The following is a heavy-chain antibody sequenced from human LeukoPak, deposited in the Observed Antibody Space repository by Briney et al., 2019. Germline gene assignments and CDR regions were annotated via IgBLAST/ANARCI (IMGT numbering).Heavy chain of an antibody. J-gene: IGHJ4*02. D-gene: IGHD3-9*01. CDR3: ASQAGYDILTGYSYFDY. V-gene: IGHV3-23*01. CDR1: GFTFSSYA. CDR2: ISGSGGST. Sequence: GGSLRLSCAASGFTFSSYAKSWVRQAPGKGLEWVSAISGSGGSTYYADSVKGRFTISRDNSKNTLYLQMNSLRAEDTAVYYCASQAGYDILTGYSYFDYWGQGTLVTVSS.